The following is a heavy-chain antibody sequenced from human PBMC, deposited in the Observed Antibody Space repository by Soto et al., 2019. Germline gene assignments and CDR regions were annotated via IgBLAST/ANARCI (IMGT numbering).Heavy chain of an antibody. CDR1: GGSISSGGYS. J-gene: IGHJ4*02. Sequence: PSETLSLTCAVSGGSISSGGYSWSWIRQPPGKGLEWIGYIYHSGSTYYNPSLKSRVTISVDRSKNQFSLKLSSVTAADTAVYYCARSNLLDSSGYYYYFDYWGQGTLVTVSS. D-gene: IGHD3-22*01. CDR2: IYHSGST. V-gene: IGHV4-30-2*01. CDR3: ARSNLLDSSGYYYYFDY.